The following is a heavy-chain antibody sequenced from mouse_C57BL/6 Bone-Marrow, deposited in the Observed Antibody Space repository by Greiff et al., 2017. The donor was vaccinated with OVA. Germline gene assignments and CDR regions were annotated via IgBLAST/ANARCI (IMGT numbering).Heavy chain of an antibody. J-gene: IGHJ4*01. CDR2: IDPSDSYP. CDR3: ARAPDYYAMDY. Sequence: VQLQQPGAELVKPGASVKLSCKASGYTFTSYWLQWVKQRPGQGLEWIGEIDPSDSYPNYNQKFKGKATLTVDTSSSTAYMQLSSLTSEDSAVYYCARAPDYYAMDYWGQGTSVTVSS. V-gene: IGHV1-50*01. CDR1: GYTFTSYW.